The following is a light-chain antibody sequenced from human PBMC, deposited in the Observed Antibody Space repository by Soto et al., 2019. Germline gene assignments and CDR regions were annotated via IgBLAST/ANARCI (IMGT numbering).Light chain of an antibody. Sequence: QSSLPQPPSVSGSPGQSVTISCAGTSSDFSSYNRVSWYQRPPGTGPKLIIYEVNNRPSGVPDRFSGSKSGNTASLTISGLQAEEDAESYCSLSTTDSTYVFGTGTNVTVL. CDR3: SLSTTDSTYV. CDR2: EVN. J-gene: IGLJ1*01. CDR1: SSDFSSYNR. V-gene: IGLV2-18*01.